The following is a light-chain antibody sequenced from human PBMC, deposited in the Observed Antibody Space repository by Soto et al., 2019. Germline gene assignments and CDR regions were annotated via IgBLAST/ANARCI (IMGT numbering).Light chain of an antibody. V-gene: IGLV9-49*01. CDR2: VGTGGIVG. CDR1: SGYSNYK. J-gene: IGLJ1*01. CDR3: GADHGSGSNFVYLYV. Sequence: QPVLTQPPSASASLGASVTLTCTLSSGYSNYKVDWYQQRPGKGPRFVMRVGTGGIVGSKGDGIPDRFSVLGSGLNRYLTIKNIQEEDESDYHCGADHGSGSNFVYLYVFGTGTKPTVL.